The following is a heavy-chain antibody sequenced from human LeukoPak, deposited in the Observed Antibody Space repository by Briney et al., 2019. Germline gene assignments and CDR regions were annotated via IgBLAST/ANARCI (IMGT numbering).Heavy chain of an antibody. CDR2: INEDGSTT. J-gene: IGHJ5*02. D-gene: IGHD1-1*01. Sequence: PGGSLRLSCAASGFTFSSNWMHWVRQAPGKGLVWVSRINEDGSTTNYADSVKGRFTISRDNAKNSLYLQMNSLRAEDTAVYYCARSQWNPGKTTQTTWGQGTLVTVSS. CDR1: GFTFSSNW. CDR3: ARSQWNPGKTTQTT. V-gene: IGHV3-74*01.